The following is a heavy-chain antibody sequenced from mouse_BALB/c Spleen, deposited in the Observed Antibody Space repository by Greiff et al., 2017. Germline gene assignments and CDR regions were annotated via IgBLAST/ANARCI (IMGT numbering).Heavy chain of an antibody. CDR1: GYTFTSYW. Sequence: VQLQQPGAELVRPGASVKPSCKASGYTFTSYWINWVKQRPGQGLEWIGNIYPSDSYTNYNQKFKDKATLTVDKSSSTAYMQLSSPTSEDSAVYYCTRSGYGFPAMDYWGQGTSVTVSS. J-gene: IGHJ4*01. V-gene: IGHV1-69*02. CDR2: IYPSDSYT. D-gene: IGHD2-10*02. CDR3: TRSGYGFPAMDY.